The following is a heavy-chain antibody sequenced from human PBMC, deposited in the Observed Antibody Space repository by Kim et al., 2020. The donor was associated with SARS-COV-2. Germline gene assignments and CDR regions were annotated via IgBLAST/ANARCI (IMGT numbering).Heavy chain of an antibody. CDR1: GFPFSSYA. V-gene: IGHV3-23*03. CDR3: AKDGGYYYDSSGYYYGY. Sequence: GGSLRLSCAASGFPFSSYAMSWVRQAPGKGLEWVSVIYSGGSSTYYADSVKGRFTISRDNSKNTLYLQMNSLRAEDTAVYYCAKDGGYYYDSSGYYYGY. CDR2: IYSGGSST. J-gene: IGHJ6*01. D-gene: IGHD3-22*01.